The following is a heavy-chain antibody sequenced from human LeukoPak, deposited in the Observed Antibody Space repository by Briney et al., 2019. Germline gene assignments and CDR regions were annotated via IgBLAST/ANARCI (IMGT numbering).Heavy chain of an antibody. CDR3: ARGQMGQWLVLRNYYYYMDV. CDR2: MNPNSGNT. CDR1: GYTFTSYD. V-gene: IGHV1-8*03. D-gene: IGHD6-19*01. Sequence: ASVKVSCKASGYTFTSYDINWVRQATGQGLEWMGWMNPNSGNTGYAQKFQGRVTITRNTSISTTYMELSSLRSEDTAVYYCARGQMGQWLVLRNYYYYMDVWGKGTTVAVSS. J-gene: IGHJ6*03.